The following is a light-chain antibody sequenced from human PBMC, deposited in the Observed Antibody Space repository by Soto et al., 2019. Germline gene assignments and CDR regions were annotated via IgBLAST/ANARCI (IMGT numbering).Light chain of an antibody. Sequence: DIQMTQSPSSLSASVGDRVTITCQASHDIDKFLNWYQHKPGKAPQLLIYDASHLETGVPSRFSGSGSGTDYTFTISSLQPEDVATYYCQQYDNLLTFGGGTKVELK. J-gene: IGKJ4*01. CDR1: HDIDKF. CDR3: QQYDNLLT. V-gene: IGKV1-33*01. CDR2: DAS.